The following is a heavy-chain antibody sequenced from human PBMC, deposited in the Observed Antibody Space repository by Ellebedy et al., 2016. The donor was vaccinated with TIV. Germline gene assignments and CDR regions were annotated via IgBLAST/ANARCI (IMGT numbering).Heavy chain of an antibody. J-gene: IGHJ4*02. Sequence: GESLKISCQGSGYDFTTYWIGWVRQMPGKGLEWMGIIYPTDSDTRYSPSFQGQVTISADKSITTAYLQWSNLKASDTAIYYCARLSFPYGAGTVVGYLDFWGQGTLVSVSS. V-gene: IGHV5-51*01. D-gene: IGHD3-10*01. CDR3: ARLSFPYGAGTVVGYLDF. CDR1: GYDFTTYW. CDR2: IYPTDSDT.